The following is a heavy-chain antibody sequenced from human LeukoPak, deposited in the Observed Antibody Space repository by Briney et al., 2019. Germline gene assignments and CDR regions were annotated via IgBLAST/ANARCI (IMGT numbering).Heavy chain of an antibody. J-gene: IGHJ4*02. CDR1: GGSISSYY. V-gene: IGHV4-59*12. D-gene: IGHD3-3*01. Sequence: PSETLSLTCTVSGGSISSYYWSWIRQPPGKGLEWIGYIYYSGSGSTNYNPSLKSRVTISVDTSKNQFSLKLSSVTAADTAVYYCASSIDYDFWSGPSNYWGQGTLVTVSS. CDR3: ASSIDYDFWSGPSNY. CDR2: IYYSGSGST.